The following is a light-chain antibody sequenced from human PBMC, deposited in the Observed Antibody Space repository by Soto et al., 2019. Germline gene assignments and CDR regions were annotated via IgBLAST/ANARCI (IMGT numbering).Light chain of an antibody. CDR1: QSVDSK. CDR3: QHYSTWFWT. CDR2: GAS. Sequence: EIVMTQSPATLSVSPGERATLSCRASQSVDSKLAWYQQKPGQGPRLLIYGASSRATGIPARFSGSGSGTEFTLTISSLQSEDFAVYYCQHYSTWFWTFGQGNKVEIK. V-gene: IGKV3-15*01. J-gene: IGKJ1*01.